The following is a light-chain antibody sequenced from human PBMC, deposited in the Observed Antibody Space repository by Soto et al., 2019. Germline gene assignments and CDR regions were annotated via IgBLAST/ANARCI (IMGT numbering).Light chain of an antibody. CDR1: QSVRSGS. Sequence: EIVLTQSPVTLSLIPGEGATLSCRASQSVRSGSLAWYQQKPGQAPRLLIYGASSRATDIPDRFSGSGYGTDFILTISCLQPDDVATYYCQQYNSYSQFTFGPGTKVDIK. J-gene: IGKJ3*01. CDR2: GAS. CDR3: QQYNSYSQFT. V-gene: IGKV3-20*01.